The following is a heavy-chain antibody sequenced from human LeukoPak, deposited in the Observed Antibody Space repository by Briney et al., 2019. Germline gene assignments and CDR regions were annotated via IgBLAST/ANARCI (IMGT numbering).Heavy chain of an antibody. Sequence: LETLSLTCTVSGGSISSSSYYWGWIRQPPGKGLEWIGSIYYSGSTYYNPSLKSRVTISVDTSKNQFSLKLSSVTAADTAVYYCARQDYYGSGAFDYWGQGTLVTVSS. CDR1: GGSISSSSYY. D-gene: IGHD3-10*01. J-gene: IGHJ4*02. CDR2: IYYSGST. CDR3: ARQDYYGSGAFDY. V-gene: IGHV4-39*01.